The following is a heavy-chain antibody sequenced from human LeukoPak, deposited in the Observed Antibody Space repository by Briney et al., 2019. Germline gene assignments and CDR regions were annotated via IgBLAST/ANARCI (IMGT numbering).Heavy chain of an antibody. Sequence: GASVRVSCKASGYTFSNFGINWVRQAPGQGLEWMGWISGNNDNPNYGQKFQGRFTVTTDSSTNTAYMELRNLRLDDTAVYYCARDGTSTDDYWGPGTLVTVSS. CDR3: ARDGTSTDDY. V-gene: IGHV1-18*01. J-gene: IGHJ4*02. CDR2: ISGNNDNP. D-gene: IGHD2-2*01. CDR1: GYTFSNFG.